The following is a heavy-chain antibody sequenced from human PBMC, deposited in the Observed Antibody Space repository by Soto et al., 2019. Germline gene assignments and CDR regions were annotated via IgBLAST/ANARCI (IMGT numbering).Heavy chain of an antibody. J-gene: IGHJ5*02. D-gene: IGHD3-10*01. Sequence: ASVKVSCKASGYTFTSYYMHWVRQAPGQGLEWMGIINPSGGSTSYAQKFQGRVTMTRDTSTSTVYMELSSLRSEDTAVYYCARDKVGDMVRGVAQAQAISNWFDPWGQGTLVTVSS. CDR2: INPSGGST. V-gene: IGHV1-46*03. CDR1: GYTFTSYY. CDR3: ARDKVGDMVRGVAQAQAISNWFDP.